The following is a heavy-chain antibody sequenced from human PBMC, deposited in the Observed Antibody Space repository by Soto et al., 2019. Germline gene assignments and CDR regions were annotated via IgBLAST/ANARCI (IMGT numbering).Heavy chain of an antibody. J-gene: IGHJ4*02. Sequence: ASVKVSCKASGYTFTSYGISWVRQAPGQGLEWMGWISAYNGNTNYAQKLQGRVTMTTDTSTSTAYMELRSLRSDDTAVYYCARDKGVRGWYGTADYWGQGTLVTVSS. CDR1: GYTFTSYG. V-gene: IGHV1-18*01. CDR3: ARDKGVRGWYGTADY. D-gene: IGHD6-19*01. CDR2: ISAYNGNT.